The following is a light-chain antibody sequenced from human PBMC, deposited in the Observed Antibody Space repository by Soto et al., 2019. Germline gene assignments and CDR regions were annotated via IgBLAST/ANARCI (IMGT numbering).Light chain of an antibody. J-gene: IGKJ3*01. V-gene: IGKV1-6*01. CDR3: LPKYFYPLT. CDR1: QGSRND. Sequence: AIQMTQSPSSLSASVGARVTITCRASQGSRNDLDWFQQKPGKAPKLMIYAASNLQSGVPARFSGSGSGTDLTLTISSREPEDFATYYCLPKYFYPLTFGPGPKVDI. CDR2: AAS.